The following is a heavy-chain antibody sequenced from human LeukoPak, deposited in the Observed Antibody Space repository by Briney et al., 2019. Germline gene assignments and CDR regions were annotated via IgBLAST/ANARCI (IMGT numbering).Heavy chain of an antibody. V-gene: IGHV3-21*01. CDR1: GFTFSSYN. CDR3: ARDRGYFDN. J-gene: IGHJ4*02. CDR2: ISSSSSYI. Sequence: PGGSLRLSCAASGFTFSSYNMNWVRQAPGKGLEWVSSISSSSSYIYYADSVRGRFTISRDNAKNSLYLQMNSLRAEDTAMYYCARDRGYFDNWGQGTLVTVSS.